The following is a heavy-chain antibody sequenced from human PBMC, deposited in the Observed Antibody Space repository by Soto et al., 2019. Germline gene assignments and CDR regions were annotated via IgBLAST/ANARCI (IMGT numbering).Heavy chain of an antibody. CDR2: ISSSSSNI. CDR3: ASDIAVAGFNWFDP. J-gene: IGHJ5*02. Sequence: EVQLVESGGGLVQPGGSLRLSCAASGFTFSSYSMNWVRQAPGKGLEWVSYISSSSSNIYYADSVKGRFTISRDNAKNSLYMQMNSLRAEDTAVYYCASDIAVAGFNWFDPWGQGTLVTVSS. V-gene: IGHV3-48*01. D-gene: IGHD6-19*01. CDR1: GFTFSSYS.